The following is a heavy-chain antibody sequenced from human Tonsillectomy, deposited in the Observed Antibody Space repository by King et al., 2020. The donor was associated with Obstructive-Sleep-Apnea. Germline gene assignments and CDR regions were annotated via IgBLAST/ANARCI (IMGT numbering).Heavy chain of an antibody. CDR3: STGSYYGILDV. CDR1: GFTFGDYP. CDR2: IRSKVHGRTT. Sequence: VQLVESGGALVQAGRSLRLSCTVSGFTFGDYPMSWFRQAPGKGLEWVGSIRSKVHGRTTEYAASVKGRFFISRDDPKSIAYLQMNSLKTEDTAVYYCSTGSYYGILDVWGQGTTVTVSS. J-gene: IGHJ6*02. V-gene: IGHV3-49*03. D-gene: IGHD1-26*01.